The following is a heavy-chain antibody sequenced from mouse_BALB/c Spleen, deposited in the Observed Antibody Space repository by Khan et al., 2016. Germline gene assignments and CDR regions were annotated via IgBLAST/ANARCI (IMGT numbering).Heavy chain of an antibody. CDR3: ARSNDWYFDV. Sequence: VQLQQPGPELVKPGASVKISCKASGYTFTDYNMHWVKQSHGKGLEWIGYIYPYNGGTGYNQKFKSKATLTVDNSSSTAYMELRSLTSEDSAVYYCARSNDWYFDVWGAGTTVTVSS. CDR2: IYPYNGGT. CDR1: GYTFTDYN. J-gene: IGHJ1*01. V-gene: IGHV1S29*02.